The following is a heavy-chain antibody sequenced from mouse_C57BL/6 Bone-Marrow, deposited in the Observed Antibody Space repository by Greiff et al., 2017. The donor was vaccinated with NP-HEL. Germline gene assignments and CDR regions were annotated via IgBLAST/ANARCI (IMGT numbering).Heavy chain of an antibody. Sequence: QVQLQQSGPELVKPGASVKISCKASGYTFTSYWMHWVKQRPGRGLAWIGRIDPNSGGTKFNEKFKTKATLTVDKPSSTAYMQLSSLTSEDSAVYYCARYYYGSRGWYFDVWGTGTTVTVSS. CDR3: ARYYYGSRGWYFDV. CDR1: GYTFTSYW. J-gene: IGHJ1*03. CDR2: IDPNSGGT. V-gene: IGHV1-72*01. D-gene: IGHD1-1*01.